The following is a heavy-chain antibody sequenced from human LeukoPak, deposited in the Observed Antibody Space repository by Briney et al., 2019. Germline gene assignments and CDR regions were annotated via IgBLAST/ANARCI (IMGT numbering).Heavy chain of an antibody. J-gene: IGHJ5*02. CDR3: ARAALSLVWFDP. V-gene: IGHV4-31*03. Sequence: SQTLSLTCTVSGGSISSGGYYWSWIRQHPGKGLEWIGYIYYSGSTYYNPPLKSRVTISVDTSKNQFSLKLSSVTAADTAVYYCARAALSLVWFDPWGQGTLVTVSS. CDR2: IYYSGST. CDR1: GGSISSGGYY. D-gene: IGHD2/OR15-2a*01.